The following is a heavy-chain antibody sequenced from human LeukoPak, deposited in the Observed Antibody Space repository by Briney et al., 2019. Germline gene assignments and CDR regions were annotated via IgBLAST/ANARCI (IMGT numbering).Heavy chain of an antibody. D-gene: IGHD3-3*01. CDR1: GGSFSGYY. CDR3: ARGLWYYDFWSGYGFDY. V-gene: IGHV3-11*01. CDR2: ISSSGSTI. Sequence: LSLTCAVYGGSFSGYYWSWIRQAPGKGLEWVSYISSSGSTIYYADSVKGRFTISRDNAKNSLYLQMNSLRAEDTAVYYCARGLWYYDFWSGYGFDYWGQGTLVTVSS. J-gene: IGHJ4*02.